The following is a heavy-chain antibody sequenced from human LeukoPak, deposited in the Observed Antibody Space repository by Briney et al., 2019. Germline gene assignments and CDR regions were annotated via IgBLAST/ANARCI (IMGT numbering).Heavy chain of an antibody. D-gene: IGHD1-26*01. CDR1: GGSFSGYY. V-gene: IGHV4-34*01. Sequence: PSETLSLTCAVYGGSFSGYYWSWIRQPPGKGLEWIGEINHSGSTNYNPSLKSRVTISVDTSKNQFSLKLSSATAADTAVYYCARGPDIVGATADYYYGMDVWGQGTTVTVSS. CDR3: ARGPDIVGATADYYYGMDV. CDR2: INHSGST. J-gene: IGHJ6*02.